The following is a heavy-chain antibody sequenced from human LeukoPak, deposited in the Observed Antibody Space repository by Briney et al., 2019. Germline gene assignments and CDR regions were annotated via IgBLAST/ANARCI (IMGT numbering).Heavy chain of an antibody. CDR1: GSTFNTYS. D-gene: IGHD3-22*01. Sequence: GGSLRLSCAASGSTFNTYSMNWVRQAPGQGLEWVSYISSSSTAISDEDSVKGRFTISRDNTKNSLYLQMNSLRDEDTAVYYCARRGVVVTHFDYWGQGTLVTVSS. J-gene: IGHJ4*02. CDR2: ISSSSTAI. V-gene: IGHV3-48*02. CDR3: ARRGVVVTHFDY.